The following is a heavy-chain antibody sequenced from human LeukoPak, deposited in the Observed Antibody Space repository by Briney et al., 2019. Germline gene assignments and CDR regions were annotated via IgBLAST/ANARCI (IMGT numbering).Heavy chain of an antibody. D-gene: IGHD5-24*01. J-gene: IGHJ4*02. CDR3: ARVEMATITDPHY. CDR2: ISSSSSTI. V-gene: IGHV3-48*01. Sequence: PGGSLRLSCAASGFTFSSYSMNWVRQAPGKGLEWVSYISSSSSTIYYADSVKGRFTISRDNAKNPLYLQMNSLRAEDTAVYYCARVEMATITDPHYWGQGTLVTVSS. CDR1: GFTFSSYS.